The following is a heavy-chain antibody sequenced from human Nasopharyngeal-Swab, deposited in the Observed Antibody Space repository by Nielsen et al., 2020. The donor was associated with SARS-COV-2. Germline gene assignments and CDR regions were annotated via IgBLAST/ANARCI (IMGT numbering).Heavy chain of an antibody. CDR1: GFTFLTFC. CDR2: IWYDGSNK. D-gene: IGHD1-1*01. CDR3: ARDEAGTANSGFDY. J-gene: IGHJ4*02. Sequence: GESLKISCSASGFTFLTFCLHWVRPAPGKGLEWVAVIWYDGSNKYYADSVKGRFTISRDNSKNTLYLQMNSLRAEDTAIYYCARDEAGTANSGFDYWGQGTLVTVSS. V-gene: IGHV3-33*01.